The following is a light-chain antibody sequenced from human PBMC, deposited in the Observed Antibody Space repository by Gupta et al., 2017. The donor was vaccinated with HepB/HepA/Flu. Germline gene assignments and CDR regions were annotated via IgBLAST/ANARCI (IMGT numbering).Light chain of an antibody. V-gene: IGKV1-39*01. CDR1: QSISRY. J-gene: IGKJ2*01. CDR2: AAS. CDR3: QQRYSSPST. Sequence: DIQMTHSPSSLSASVGDRVTITCRASQSISRYLNWYQQKPGKAPKLLIYAASRWQSGDPSRFSGSGSGTDFTLTISRTQHEEFATYYGQQRYSSPSTFDKGTKLKIK.